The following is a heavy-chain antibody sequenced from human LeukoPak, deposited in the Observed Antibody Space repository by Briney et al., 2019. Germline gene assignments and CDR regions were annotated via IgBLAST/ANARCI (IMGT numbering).Heavy chain of an antibody. CDR1: GFTFSSYG. J-gene: IGHJ5*02. CDR3: AKDGCSGGSCYSRYNWFDP. Sequence: PGGSLRLSCAASGFTFSSYGMHWVRQAPGKGLEWVAVIWYDGSNKYYADSVKCRFTISRDNSKNKLYLQMNSLRAEDTAVYYCAKDGCSGGSCYSRYNWFDPWGQGTLVTVSS. V-gene: IGHV3-33*06. CDR2: IWYDGSNK. D-gene: IGHD2-15*01.